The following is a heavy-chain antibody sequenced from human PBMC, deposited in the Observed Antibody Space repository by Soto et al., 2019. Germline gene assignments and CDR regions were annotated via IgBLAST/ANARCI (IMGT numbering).Heavy chain of an antibody. V-gene: IGHV1-18*01. Sequence: ASVKVSCKASGGTFSSYAISWVRQAPGQGLEWMGWIIPNNGTTNYAQKLQGRVTMTADTSTSAAYMELRSLRSDDTAIYYCARGSYGELLFDYWGQGTPVTVSS. D-gene: IGHD3-10*01. J-gene: IGHJ4*02. CDR2: IIPNNGTT. CDR3: ARGSYGELLFDY. CDR1: GGTFSSYA.